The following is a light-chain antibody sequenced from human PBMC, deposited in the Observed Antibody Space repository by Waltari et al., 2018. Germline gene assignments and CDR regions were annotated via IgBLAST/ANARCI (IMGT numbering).Light chain of an antibody. Sequence: EMVLTQSPATLSASPGESATLLGRSSQSISNNVAWYQQKPGQAPRLRIYGASTRAYGTPARFAGSGSWTELTLTISSLQSEDFAVYYCQQYKIWPLYTFGQGTKVDVK. J-gene: IGKJ2*01. CDR3: QQYKIWPLYT. CDR1: QSISNN. V-gene: IGKV3D-15*01. CDR2: GAS.